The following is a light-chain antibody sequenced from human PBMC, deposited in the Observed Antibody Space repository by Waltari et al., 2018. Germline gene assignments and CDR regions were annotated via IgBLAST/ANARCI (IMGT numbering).Light chain of an antibody. J-gene: IGKJ4*01. Sequence: DIVMTQSPDSLAVSLGERATINCKASQSVLYSSNNNHYLAWYQQKPGQPPKLLIYWASTRESGVPDRFSGSGSGTDFALTISSLQTEDVAIYYCQQYYRIPLTFGGGTKVEIK. CDR2: WAS. V-gene: IGKV4-1*01. CDR1: QSVLYSSNNNHY. CDR3: QQYYRIPLT.